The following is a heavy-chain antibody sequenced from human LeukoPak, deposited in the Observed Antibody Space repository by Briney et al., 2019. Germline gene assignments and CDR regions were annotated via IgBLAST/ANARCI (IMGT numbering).Heavy chain of an antibody. V-gene: IGHV3-30-3*01. D-gene: IGHD3-9*01. J-gene: IGHJ6*02. Sequence: GGSLRLSCSVSGFTFSSHAMHWVRKAPGKGLECVAYISYDGSFQYHADSVKGRFTISRDNSKDILYLQMNSLRAEDTAVYYCARLTSTGMDVWGQGTTVIVSS. CDR1: GFTFSSHA. CDR3: ARLTSTGMDV. CDR2: ISYDGSFQ.